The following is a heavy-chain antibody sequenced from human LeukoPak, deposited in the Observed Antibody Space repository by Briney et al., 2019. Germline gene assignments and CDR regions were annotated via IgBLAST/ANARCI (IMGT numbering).Heavy chain of an antibody. V-gene: IGHV4-34*01. CDR1: GGSFSGYY. J-gene: IGHJ4*02. D-gene: IGHD5-18*01. CDR3: ARGWGLYSYGLYFDY. Sequence: NPSETLSLTCAVYGGSFSGYYWSWIRQPPGKGLEWIGEINHSGSTNYNPSLKSRVTISADTSKNQFSLKLSSVTAADTAVYYCARGWGLYSYGLYFDYWGQGTLVTVSS. CDR2: INHSGST.